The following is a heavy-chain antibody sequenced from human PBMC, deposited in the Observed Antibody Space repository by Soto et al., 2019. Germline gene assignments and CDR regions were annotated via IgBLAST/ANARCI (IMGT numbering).Heavy chain of an antibody. V-gene: IGHV3-23*01. Sequence: GGSLRLSCAASGFTFSNYAMSWVRQAPGKGLEWVSGISVSGDRTYYAESMKGRFTISRDSSKNTLYLQMNSLRAEDTAVYYCAKALSPNCAGTRCPYGMDVWGQGTTVTVSS. CDR1: GFTFSNYA. J-gene: IGHJ6*02. CDR3: AKALSPNCAGTRCPYGMDV. D-gene: IGHD2-21*01. CDR2: ISVSGDRT.